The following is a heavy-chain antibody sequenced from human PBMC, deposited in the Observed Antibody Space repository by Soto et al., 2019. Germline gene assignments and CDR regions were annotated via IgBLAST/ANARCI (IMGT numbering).Heavy chain of an antibody. D-gene: IGHD7-27*01. V-gene: IGHV1-3*01. CDR3: AHSLIPNWGSRGAFDY. J-gene: IGHJ4*02. CDR1: GYTFTSYA. CDR2: INAGNGNT. Sequence: GASVKVSCKASGYTFTSYAMHWVRQAPGQRFEWMGWINAGNGNTKYSQKFQGRVTITRDTSASTAYMELSSLRSEDTAVFYCAHSLIPNWGSRGAFDYWGQGTLVTVSS.